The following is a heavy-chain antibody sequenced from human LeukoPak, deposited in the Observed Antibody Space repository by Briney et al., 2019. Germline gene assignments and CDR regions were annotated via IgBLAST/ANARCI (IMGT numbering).Heavy chain of an antibody. CDR3: ARGKYYDSWSGHRYYYMDV. D-gene: IGHD3-3*01. J-gene: IGHJ6*03. V-gene: IGHV7-4-1*02. CDR1: GDTFTGYY. CDR2: INTDTGKP. Sequence: GASVKVSCKASGDTFTGYYIHWVRQAPGQGLEWMGWINTDTGKPTYAQGFTRRFVFSLDTSVSTAYLQISSLQAEDTAVYYCARGKYYDSWSGHRYYYMDVWGKGTTVTVSS.